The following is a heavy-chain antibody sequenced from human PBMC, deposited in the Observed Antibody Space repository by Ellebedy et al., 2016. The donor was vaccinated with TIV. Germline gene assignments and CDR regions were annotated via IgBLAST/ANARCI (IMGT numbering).Heavy chain of an antibody. V-gene: IGHV4-31*03. D-gene: IGHD1-7*01. CDR1: GGSINSGELY. CDR3: ARVLTRGTTTFDY. CDR2: IHHDGTT. Sequence: MPSETLSLTCTVSGGSINSGELYWSWIRQHPGKGLEWIGYIHHDGTTYYNPSLRSRVTISVDTSKNQFSLKLSSVTAADTAVYYCARVLTRGTTTFDYWGQGTLVTVSS. J-gene: IGHJ4*02.